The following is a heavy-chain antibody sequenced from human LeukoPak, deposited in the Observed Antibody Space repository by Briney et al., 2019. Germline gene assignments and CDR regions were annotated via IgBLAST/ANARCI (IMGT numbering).Heavy chain of an antibody. Sequence: SETLSLTCTVSGDSINKDYYCWAWIRQPPGKGLEWIRTIYNNANTYYNPPLESRVTMSVDTSKNQISLTLTSVTAADTAVYYCARDHIDGFNPNNWFDPWGQGTLVSVSS. D-gene: IGHD5-24*01. CDR2: IYNNANT. CDR1: GDSINKDYYC. CDR3: ARDHIDGFNPNNWFDP. V-gene: IGHV4-39*07. J-gene: IGHJ5*02.